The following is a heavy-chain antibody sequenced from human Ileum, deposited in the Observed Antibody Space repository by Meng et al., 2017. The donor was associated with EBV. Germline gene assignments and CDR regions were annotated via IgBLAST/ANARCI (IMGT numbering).Heavy chain of an antibody. CDR2: IWYDGNIK. V-gene: IGHV3-33*06. D-gene: IGHD2-2*01. Sequence: VEWGCGLCRPCGSISSSLEASRCLLSKYGIHGVRQAPVKVLEWVAVIWYDGNIKHYADSVKGRFTISRDNSDNTVDLLMDSLRADDTAVYYCAKADVPAARKVGYFDFWGQGSLVTVSS. CDR1: RCLLSKYG. J-gene: IGHJ4*02. CDR3: AKADVPAARKVGYFDF.